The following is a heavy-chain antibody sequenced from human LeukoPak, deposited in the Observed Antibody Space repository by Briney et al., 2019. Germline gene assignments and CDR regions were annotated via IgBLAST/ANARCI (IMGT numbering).Heavy chain of an antibody. CDR2: ISSSSSTM. J-gene: IGHJ4*02. V-gene: IGHV3-48*04. CDR3: ATAGLTVGNYVLLAD. CDR1: GFTFSSYN. D-gene: IGHD4-11*01. Sequence: GGSLRLSCEASGFTFSSYNMNWVRQAPGKGLEWVSYISSSSSTMYYADSVKGRFTISRDNAKNSLYLQMNSLRAEDTAVYYCATAGLTVGNYVLLADGGQGPLVPV.